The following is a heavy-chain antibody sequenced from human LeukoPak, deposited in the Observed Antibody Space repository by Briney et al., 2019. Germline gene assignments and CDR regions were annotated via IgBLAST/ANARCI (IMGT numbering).Heavy chain of an antibody. CDR2: IYTSGSI. Sequence: SETLSLTCTVSGGSISSGSYYWGWVRQPAGRGLEWIGRIYTSGSINYNPSLKSRVTISVATSKNQFSLKLSSVTAAAAAVYYCASLRRVTVTNPYNWFDPWGQGTLVTVSS. CDR3: ASLRRVTVTNPYNWFDP. V-gene: IGHV4-61*02. D-gene: IGHD4-17*01. CDR1: GGSISSGSYY. J-gene: IGHJ5*02.